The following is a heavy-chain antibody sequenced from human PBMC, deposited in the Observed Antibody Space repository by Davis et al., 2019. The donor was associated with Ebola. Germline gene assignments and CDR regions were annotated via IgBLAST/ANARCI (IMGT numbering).Heavy chain of an antibody. V-gene: IGHV1-69*04. J-gene: IGHJ4*02. Sequence: AASVKVSCKASGGTFSSYAISWVRQAPGQGLEWMRRIIPILGIANYAQKFQGRVTITADKSTSTAYMELSSLRSEDTAVYYCASEVDTAMVVELWYFDYWGQGTLVTVSS. CDR3: ASEVDTAMVVELWYFDY. D-gene: IGHD5-18*01. CDR2: IIPILGIA. CDR1: GGTFSSYA.